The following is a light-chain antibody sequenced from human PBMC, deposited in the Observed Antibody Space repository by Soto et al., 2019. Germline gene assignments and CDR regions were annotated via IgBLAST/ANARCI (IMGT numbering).Light chain of an antibody. J-gene: IGLJ3*02. CDR3: ATWSDSLKGWV. Sequence: QPVLTQPPSASRTPGQRVTIPCSGSSSDIGSNSVNWYQQLPGAAPRLLIYANDHRPSGVPDRFSASKSGTSASLAISGVRSEDEAVYYCATWSDSLKGWVFGGGTKLTVL. V-gene: IGLV1-44*01. CDR1: SSDIGSNS. CDR2: AND.